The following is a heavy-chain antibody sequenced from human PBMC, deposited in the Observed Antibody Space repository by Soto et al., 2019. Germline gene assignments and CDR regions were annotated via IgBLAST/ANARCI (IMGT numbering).Heavy chain of an antibody. CDR1: GYTLTELS. CDR3: ATTRTRRDSSSLDYYGMDV. J-gene: IGHJ6*02. D-gene: IGHD6-6*01. Sequence: ASVKVSCKVSGYTLTELSMHWVRQAPGKGLEWMGGFDPEDGETIYAQKFQGRVTMTEDTSTDTAHMELSSLRSEDTAVYYCATTRTRRDSSSLDYYGMDVWGQGTTVTVSS. CDR2: FDPEDGET. V-gene: IGHV1-24*01.